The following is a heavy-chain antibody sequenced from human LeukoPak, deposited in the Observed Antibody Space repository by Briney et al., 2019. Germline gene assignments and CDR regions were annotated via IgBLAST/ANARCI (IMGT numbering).Heavy chain of an antibody. CDR1: GDSICSYY. CDR2: IYTSGGT. J-gene: IGHJ4*02. V-gene: IGHV4-4*09. Sequence: SETLSLTCTVSGDSICSYYWSWIRQPPGKGLEWIGYIYTSGGTNYIPSLKGRVTISIDTSKNQFSLKLSSVTAAGSAVYYCARLTRLSTSPDRYYLDYWGQGTLVTVSS. D-gene: IGHD6-6*01. CDR3: ARLTRLSTSPDRYYLDY.